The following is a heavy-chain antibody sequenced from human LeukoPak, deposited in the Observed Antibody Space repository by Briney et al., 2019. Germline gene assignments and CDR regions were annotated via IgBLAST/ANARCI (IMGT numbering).Heavy chain of an antibody. V-gene: IGHV3-73*01. CDR3: TRQFDGVGYYPDY. CDR1: GITFSGSA. CDR2: IRSKANNYAT. J-gene: IGHJ4*02. Sequence: GGSLRLSCAAPGITFSGSAMHWVRQASGKGLEWVVRIRSKANNYATAYAASLKGRFSVSRDDSKNTAYLYMNNLETEDTAIYYCTRQFDGVGYYPDYWGQGTLVTVSS. D-gene: IGHD3-22*01.